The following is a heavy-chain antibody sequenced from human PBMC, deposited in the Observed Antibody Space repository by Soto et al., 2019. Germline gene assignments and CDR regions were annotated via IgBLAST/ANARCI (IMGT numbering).Heavy chain of an antibody. V-gene: IGHV3-23*01. Sequence: GGSLRLSSTASGFTFRSFVMRLVLQAPEKGLDWVTGVSGSGRSTFYADSVEDRFTISRDNSKNTLYLQMNSLRAEDTAVYYCARDDALTAPSFFDYWGQGAMVTVSS. D-gene: IGHD2-21*02. CDR3: ARDDALTAPSFFDY. CDR2: VSGSGRST. J-gene: IGHJ4*02. CDR1: GFTFRSFV.